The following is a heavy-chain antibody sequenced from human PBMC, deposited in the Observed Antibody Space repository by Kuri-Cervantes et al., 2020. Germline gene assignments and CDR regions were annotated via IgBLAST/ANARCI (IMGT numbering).Heavy chain of an antibody. V-gene: IGHV3-23*01. D-gene: IGHD5-18*01. CDR3: ASVYSYGYIPL. CDR2: ITISDGIT. Sequence: GESLKISCAASGFTFSSYAMSWVRQAPGKGLEWASGITISDGITYYVDSVKGRFTISIDNSKNTLYLQMNSLRVEDTAVYYCASVYSYGYIPLWGQGTLVTVSS. J-gene: IGHJ4*02. CDR1: GFTFSSYA.